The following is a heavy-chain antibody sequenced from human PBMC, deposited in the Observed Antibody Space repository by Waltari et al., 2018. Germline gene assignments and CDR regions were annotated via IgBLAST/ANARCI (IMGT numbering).Heavy chain of an antibody. CDR2: ISGSGGST. CDR1: GFTFSSYA. V-gene: IGHV3-23*01. Sequence: EVQLLESGGGLVQPGGSLRLSCAASGFTFSSYAMSWVRQAPGKGLEWVSAISGSGGSTYYADSGKCRFTIVIATSKNTLDLQMNSLRAADTAVYYCATPWEPPNYYDSSGYSYYFDYWGQGTLVTVSS. CDR3: ATPWEPPNYYDSSGYSYYFDY. D-gene: IGHD3-22*01. J-gene: IGHJ4*02.